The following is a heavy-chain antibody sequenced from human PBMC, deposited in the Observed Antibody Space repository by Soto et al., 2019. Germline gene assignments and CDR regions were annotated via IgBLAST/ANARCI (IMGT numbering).Heavy chain of an antibody. CDR1: GGSVNGYY. CDR3: APRITVFGLLIPPVDP. Sequence: QVHLQQWGAGLLKPSETLSLTCAVYGGSVNGYYWNWVRQPPGKGLEWIAEIKHTGGTHYNPSLKSRVTMSVDTATHQFSLRFRSVTAADTAIYYCAPRITVFGLLIPPVDPGGQGTQVTVSS. J-gene: IGHJ5*02. CDR2: IKHTGGT. D-gene: IGHD3-3*01. V-gene: IGHV4-34*02.